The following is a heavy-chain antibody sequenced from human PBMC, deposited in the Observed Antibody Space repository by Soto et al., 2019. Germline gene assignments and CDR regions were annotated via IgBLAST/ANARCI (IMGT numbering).Heavy chain of an antibody. V-gene: IGHV1-69*02. D-gene: IGHD2-21*02. CDR1: GSTFSRYT. CDR3: ARRRDCGADCYSKFYSGMAV. J-gene: IGHJ6*02. Sequence: QVQLVQSGAAVRKPGSSVKVSCKASGSTFSRYTVNWVRHAPGQGLEWIGRLIPILGITNYSRRFQGRITNTADRSTNTAYMELTSLTAEDTAVYYCARRRDCGADCYSKFYSGMAVGGQGTTVTLSS. CDR2: LIPILGIT.